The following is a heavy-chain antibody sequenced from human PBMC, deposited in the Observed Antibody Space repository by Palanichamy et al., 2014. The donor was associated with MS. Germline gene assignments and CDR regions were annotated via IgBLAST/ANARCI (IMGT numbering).Heavy chain of an antibody. CDR3: ARVGYCTRTTCSGGDY. V-gene: IGHV1-3*04. D-gene: IGHD2-2*03. J-gene: IGHJ4*02. CDR1: GYTFTSYA. Sequence: QVQLVQSGAEVKKPGASVKVSCKASGYTFTSYAMHWVRQAPGQRLEWMGWINTDNGNTKYSQKFQGRVTITRDTSSNTAYMELSGLRSEDTAVYYCARVGYCTRTTCSGGDYWGQGTLVTVSS. CDR2: INTDNGNT.